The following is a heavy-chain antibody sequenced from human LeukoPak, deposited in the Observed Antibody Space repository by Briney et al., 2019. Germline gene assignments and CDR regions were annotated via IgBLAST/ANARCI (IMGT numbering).Heavy chain of an antibody. Sequence: PSETLSLTCTVSGGSISSGGYYWSWIRQPPGKGLEWIGYIYHSGSTYYNPSLKSRVTISVDRSKNQFSLKLSSVTAADTAVYYCASTICISTSCYPGVVDYWXQGTLVTVSS. CDR2: IYHSGST. V-gene: IGHV4-30-2*01. J-gene: IGHJ4*02. CDR3: ASTICISTSCYPGVVDY. D-gene: IGHD2-2*01. CDR1: GGSISSGGYY.